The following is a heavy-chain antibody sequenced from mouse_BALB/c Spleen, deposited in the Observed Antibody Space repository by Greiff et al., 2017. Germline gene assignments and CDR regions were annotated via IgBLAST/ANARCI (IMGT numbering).Heavy chain of an antibody. J-gene: IGHJ2*01. D-gene: IGHD2-1*01. V-gene: IGHV1-87*01. Sequence: QVQLKESGAELARPGASVKLSCKASGYTFTSYWMQWVKQRPGQGLEWIGAIYPGDGDTRYTQKFKGKATLTADKSSSTAYMQLSSLTSDDSAVYFCARSGLLHFDYWGQGTTLTVSS. CDR3: ARSGLLHFDY. CDR2: IYPGDGDT. CDR1: GYTFTSYW.